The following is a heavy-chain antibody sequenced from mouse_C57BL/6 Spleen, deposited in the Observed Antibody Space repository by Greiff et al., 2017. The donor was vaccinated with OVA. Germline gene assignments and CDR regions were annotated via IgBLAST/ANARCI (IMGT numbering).Heavy chain of an antibody. D-gene: IGHD1-1*01. Sequence: VQLQQPGAELVMPGASVKLSCKASGYTFTSYWMHWVKQRPGQGLEWIGEIDPSDSNTNYNQKFKGKSTLTVDKSSSTAYMQLSSLTSEDSAVYYCARRGPPVVEDWYFDVWGTGTTVTVSS. CDR3: ARRGPPVVEDWYFDV. CDR1: GYTFTSYW. CDR2: IDPSDSNT. V-gene: IGHV1-69*01. J-gene: IGHJ1*03.